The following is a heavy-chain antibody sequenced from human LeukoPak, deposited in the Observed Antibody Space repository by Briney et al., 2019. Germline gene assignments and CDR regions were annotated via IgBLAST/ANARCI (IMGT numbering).Heavy chain of an antibody. CDR2: ISSSGGST. CDR3: ATRRYDSSGFDH. V-gene: IGHV3-23*01. D-gene: IGHD3-22*01. CDR1: GFTFSTYA. Sequence: PGGSLRLSCAASGFTFSTYAMSWVRQAPGKGLEWVSAISSSGGSTYYADSVKGRFTISRDNSKNTLYLQMNSLRAEDTAVYHCATRRYDSSGFDHWGQGTLVTVSS. J-gene: IGHJ4*02.